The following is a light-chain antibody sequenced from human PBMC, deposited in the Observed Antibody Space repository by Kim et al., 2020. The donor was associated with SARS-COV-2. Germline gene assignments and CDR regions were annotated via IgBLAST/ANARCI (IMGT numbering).Light chain of an antibody. V-gene: IGKV1-33*01. CDR3: LQYDNLPYT. CDR1: QDIKNF. CDR2: DAS. J-gene: IGKJ2*01. Sequence: DIEMTQSPSSLSASVGDRVTFTCQASQDIKNFLNWFQQKPGEAPKVLIADASNLETGVPSRFSGSGSGTHFTLTISGLQPEDIGAYFCLQYDNLPYTFGQGTKVDIK.